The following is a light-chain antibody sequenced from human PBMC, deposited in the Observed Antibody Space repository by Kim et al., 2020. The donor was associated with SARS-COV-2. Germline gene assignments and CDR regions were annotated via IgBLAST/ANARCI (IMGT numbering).Light chain of an antibody. Sequence: SVGDRITITCRASESGGSYLNWYQQKPGKAPNLLIYSASYLLSGVPSRFSGGGSGTEFTLTISSLQPEDYATYFCQQTYSSLTVTFGQGTRLEIK. CDR3: QQTYSSLTVT. V-gene: IGKV1-39*01. CDR2: SAS. J-gene: IGKJ5*01. CDR1: ESGGSY.